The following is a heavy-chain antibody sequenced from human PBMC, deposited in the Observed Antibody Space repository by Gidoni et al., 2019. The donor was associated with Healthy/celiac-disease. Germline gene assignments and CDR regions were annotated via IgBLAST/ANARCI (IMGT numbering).Heavy chain of an antibody. CDR1: GFHFRNAW. CDR3: TTGASYGDYVNAFDI. J-gene: IGHJ3*02. D-gene: IGHD4-17*01. CDR2: IKSKTDGGTT. Sequence: EVQLVESGGGLVKPGGSLRLSCAASGFHFRNAWMSWVRQAPGKGLEWVGRIKSKTDGGTTDYAAPVKGRFTISRDDSKNTLYLQMNSLKTEDTAVYYCTTGASYGDYVNAFDIWGQGTMVTVSS. V-gene: IGHV3-15*01.